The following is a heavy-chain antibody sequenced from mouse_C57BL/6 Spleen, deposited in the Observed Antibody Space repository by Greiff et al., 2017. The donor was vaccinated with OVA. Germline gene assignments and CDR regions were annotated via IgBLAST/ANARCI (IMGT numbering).Heavy chain of an antibody. CDR1: GYAFSSYW. CDR2: IYPGDGDT. V-gene: IGHV1-80*01. CDR3: ASAAQSTCAY. D-gene: IGHD3-2*02. Sequence: VQLQQSGAELVKPGASVKISCTASGYAFSSYWMNWVKQRPGKGLEWIGQIYPGDGDTNYNGKFKGRATLTADKSSSTAYMQLSSLTSEDSAVYFCASAAQSTCAYWGQGTLVTVSA. J-gene: IGHJ3*01.